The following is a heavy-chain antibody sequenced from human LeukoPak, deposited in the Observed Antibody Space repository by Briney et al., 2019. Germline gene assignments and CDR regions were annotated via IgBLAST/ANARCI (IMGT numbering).Heavy chain of an antibody. J-gene: IGHJ4*02. Sequence: GGSLRLSCAASGFTFSSYGMHWVRQAPGKGLEWVAVISYDGSNKYYADSVKGRFTISRDNAKNSLYLQMNSLRDEDTAVYYCASGEYYGDYRRVSRGTFDYWGQGTLVTVSS. V-gene: IGHV3-30*03. CDR3: ASGEYYGDYRRVSRGTFDY. D-gene: IGHD4-17*01. CDR1: GFTFSSYG. CDR2: ISYDGSNK.